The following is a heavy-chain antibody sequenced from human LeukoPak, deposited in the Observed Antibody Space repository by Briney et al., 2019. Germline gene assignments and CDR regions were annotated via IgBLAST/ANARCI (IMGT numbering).Heavy chain of an antibody. CDR1: GYTFTSYG. CDR2: ISAYNGNT. J-gene: IGHJ4*02. D-gene: IGHD5-24*01. CDR3: ARIEALEMATITYDY. Sequence: ASVKVSCKASGYTFTSYGISWVRQAPGQGLEWMGWISAYNGNTNYAQKLQGRVTMTTDISTSTAYMGLRSLRSDDTAVYYCARIEALEMATITYDYWGQGTLVTVSS. V-gene: IGHV1-18*01.